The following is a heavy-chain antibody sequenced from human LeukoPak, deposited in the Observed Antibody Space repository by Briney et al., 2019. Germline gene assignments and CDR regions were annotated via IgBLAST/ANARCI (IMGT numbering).Heavy chain of an antibody. D-gene: IGHD4-17*01. CDR1: GFTFSNFW. Sequence: GGSLRRSCAVSGFTFSNFWMTWVRQAPGKGLEWVANIKPDGSEKYYVDSVKGRFTISRDNAKNSLYLQMNSLRVEDTTVYYCARGHYGRDYWGQGTLVTVSS. CDR2: IKPDGSEK. V-gene: IGHV3-7*04. J-gene: IGHJ4*02. CDR3: ARGHYGRDY.